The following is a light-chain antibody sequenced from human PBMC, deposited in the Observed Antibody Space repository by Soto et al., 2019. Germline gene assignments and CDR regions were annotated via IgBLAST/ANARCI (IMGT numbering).Light chain of an antibody. V-gene: IGLV2-14*03. J-gene: IGLJ1*01. Sequence: QSALTQPASVSGSPGQSITISCTGTSSDVGGYNSVSWYQQHPGKAPKAMIYDVSNRPSGVSNRFSGSKSGNTASLTISGLQAEDEADYYCSSYTSSTPLVFGTGTKLTVL. CDR1: SSDVGGYNS. CDR2: DVS. CDR3: SSYTSSTPLV.